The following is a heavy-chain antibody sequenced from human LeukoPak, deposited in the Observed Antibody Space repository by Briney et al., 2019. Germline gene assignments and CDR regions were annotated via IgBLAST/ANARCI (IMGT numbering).Heavy chain of an antibody. D-gene: IGHD3-10*01. CDR1: GGSISNYY. V-gene: IGHV4-59*13. Sequence: SETLSLTCTVSGGSISNYYWRWIRQPSGRGLEWIGYIYYSGSTNYHPSLRSRVTISVDTSKNQFSLKLSSVTAADTAVYYCARSHGSGSYYNLNDYWGQGTLVTVSS. CDR3: ARSHGSGSYYNLNDY. J-gene: IGHJ4*02. CDR2: IYYSGST.